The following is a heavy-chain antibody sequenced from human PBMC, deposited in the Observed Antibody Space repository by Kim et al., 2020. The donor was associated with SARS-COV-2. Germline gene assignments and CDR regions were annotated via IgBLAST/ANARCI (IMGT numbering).Heavy chain of an antibody. V-gene: IGHV4-34*01. CDR2: INHSGST. CDR1: GGSFSGYY. Sequence: SETLSLTCAVYGGSFSGYYWSWIRQPPGKGLEWIGEINHSGSTNYNPSLKSRVTISVDTSKNQFSLKLSSVTAADTAVYYCARESSPYTRSYGSGSSWAFDIWGQGTMVTVSS. CDR3: ARESSPYTRSYGSGSSWAFDI. J-gene: IGHJ3*02. D-gene: IGHD3-10*01.